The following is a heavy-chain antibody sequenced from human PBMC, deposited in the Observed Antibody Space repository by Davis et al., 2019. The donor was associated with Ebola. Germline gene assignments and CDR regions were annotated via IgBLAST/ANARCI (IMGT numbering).Heavy chain of an antibody. Sequence: PSETLSLTCDVSGGSINSGSNSWSWIRQPPGKGLEWIGNIYHSGSAYYNPSLESRVTISVDTSRNQFSLKLSSVTAADTAVYYCARRWYSWNYRGTFDYWGQGTLVTVSS. V-gene: IGHV4-30-2*03. CDR1: GGSINSGSNS. CDR3: ARRWYSWNYRGTFDY. J-gene: IGHJ4*02. D-gene: IGHD1-7*01. CDR2: IYHSGSA.